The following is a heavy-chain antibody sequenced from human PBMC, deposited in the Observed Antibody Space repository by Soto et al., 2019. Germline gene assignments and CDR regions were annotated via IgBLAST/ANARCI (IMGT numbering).Heavy chain of an antibody. CDR2: ISSSSYT. Sequence: GGSLRLSCAASGFTFSDYYMSWIRQAPGKGLEWVSYISSSSYTNYADSVKGRFTISRDNAKNSLYLQMNSLRAEDTAVYYCARDVAYDFWSGPSDYWGQGTLVTVSS. V-gene: IGHV3-11*06. D-gene: IGHD3-3*01. CDR3: ARDVAYDFWSGPSDY. J-gene: IGHJ4*02. CDR1: GFTFSDYY.